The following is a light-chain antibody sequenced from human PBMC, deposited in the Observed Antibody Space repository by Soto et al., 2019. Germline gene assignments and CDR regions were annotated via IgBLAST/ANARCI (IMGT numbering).Light chain of an antibody. Sequence: QSALTQPASVSGSPGQSITISCTETSSDVGGYNYVSWYQHHPGKAPKLMIYDVSNRPSGVSNRFSGSKSGNTASLTISGLQAEDEADYYCSSYTSSITLLYVFGTGTKLTVL. CDR2: DVS. CDR3: SSYTSSITLLYV. CDR1: SSDVGGYNY. J-gene: IGLJ1*01. V-gene: IGLV2-14*03.